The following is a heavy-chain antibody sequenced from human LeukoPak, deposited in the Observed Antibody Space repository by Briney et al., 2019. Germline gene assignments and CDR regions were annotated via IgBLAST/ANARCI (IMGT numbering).Heavy chain of an antibody. CDR2: TNYRSKWYN. Sequence: SQTLSLTCDISGDSVSGNIVAWNWIRQSPSRGLEWLGRTNYRSKWYNDYAVSVRGRITINPDTSKTRFSLQLDSVTPEDTAVYYCARGSSGSFDYWGQGTLVTASS. CDR1: GDSVSGNIVA. D-gene: IGHD6-19*01. V-gene: IGHV6-1*01. CDR3: ARGSSGSFDY. J-gene: IGHJ4*02.